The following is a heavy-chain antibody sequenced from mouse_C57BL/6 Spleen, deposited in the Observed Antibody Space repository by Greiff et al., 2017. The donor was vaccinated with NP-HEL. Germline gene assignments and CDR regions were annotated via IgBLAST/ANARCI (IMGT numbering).Heavy chain of an antibody. CDR1: GFSLTSYG. Sequence: VQRVESGPGLVQPSQSLSITCTVSGFSLTSYGVHWVRQSPGKGLEWLGVIWRGGSTDYNAAFMSRLSITKDNSKSQVFFKMNSLQADDTAIYYCAKKKGNSSVMDYWGQGTSVTVSS. CDR3: AKKKGNSSVMDY. V-gene: IGHV2-5*01. J-gene: IGHJ4*01. CDR2: IWRGGST. D-gene: IGHD2-1*01.